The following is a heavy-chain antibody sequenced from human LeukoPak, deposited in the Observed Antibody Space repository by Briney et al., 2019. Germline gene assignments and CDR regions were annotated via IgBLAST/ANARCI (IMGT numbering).Heavy chain of an antibody. CDR2: IYTSGST. V-gene: IGHV4-61*02. CDR3: ARIRGSYLNWFDP. CDR1: GGSISSGSYY. D-gene: IGHD1-26*01. Sequence: SQTLSLTCTVSGGSISSGSYYWSWIRQPAGKGLEWIGRIYTSGSTNYNPSLKSRVTISVDTSKNQFSLKLSSVTAADTAVYYCARIRGSYLNWFDPWGQGTLVTVSS. J-gene: IGHJ5*02.